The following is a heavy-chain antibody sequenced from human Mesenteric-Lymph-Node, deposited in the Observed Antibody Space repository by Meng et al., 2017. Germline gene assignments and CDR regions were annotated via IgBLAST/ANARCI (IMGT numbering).Heavy chain of an antibody. V-gene: IGHV3-11*04. CDR1: GFTFSDYY. CDR2: ISSSGSTI. J-gene: IGHJ4*02. Sequence: GESLKISCAASGFTFSDYYMSWIRQAPGKGLEWVSYISSSGSTIYYADSVKGRFTISRDNAKNSLYLQMNSLRAEDTAVYYCARGGGGYYDSSGYYGFDYWGQGTLVTVSS. CDR3: ARGGGGYYDSSGYYGFDY. D-gene: IGHD3-22*01.